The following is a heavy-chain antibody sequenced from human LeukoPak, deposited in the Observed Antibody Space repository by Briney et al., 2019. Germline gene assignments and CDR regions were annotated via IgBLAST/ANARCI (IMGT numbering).Heavy chain of an antibody. D-gene: IGHD3-10*01. CDR3: ARGPLYGSGSRIDY. J-gene: IGHJ4*02. V-gene: IGHV4-39*07. Sequence: PSETLSLTCTVSGGSITSSTYYWGWIRQPPGKGLEWIGSIYYSGSTYYNPSLKSRVTISVDTSKNQFSLKLSSVTAADTAVYYCARGPLYGSGSRIDYWGQGTLVTVSS. CDR2: IYYSGST. CDR1: GGSITSSTYY.